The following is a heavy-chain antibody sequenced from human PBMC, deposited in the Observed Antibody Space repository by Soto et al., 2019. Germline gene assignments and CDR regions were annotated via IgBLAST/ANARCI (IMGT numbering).Heavy chain of an antibody. CDR1: GGTFSTYA. Sequence: QVQLVQSGAEVKQPGSSVKVSCKTSGGTFSTYAIYWVRQAPGQGLEWMGAIIPLFGTADYAQKFQGRVTITADESTSTAYMELSSLRSEDTAVYYWARPKGSYSSGYYYFDYWGQGTRVTVSS. CDR3: ARPKGSYSSGYYYFDY. J-gene: IGHJ4*02. CDR2: IIPLFGTA. D-gene: IGHD6-19*01. V-gene: IGHV1-69*01.